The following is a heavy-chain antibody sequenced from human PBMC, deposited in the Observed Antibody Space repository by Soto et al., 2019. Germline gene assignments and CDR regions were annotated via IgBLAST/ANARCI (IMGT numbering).Heavy chain of an antibody. V-gene: IGHV2-5*02. Sequence: QITLNESGPTVVNPAEPLTLTCTFFGFSLTTSGVGVGWIRQSPGKAPEWLALIFWDDDKRYSASLKSRLTITKDTSKNQVVLTMASVDPADTATYYCAHRILRTVFGLVTTTAIYFDFWGQGTPVVVSS. D-gene: IGHD3-3*01. CDR2: IFWDDDK. J-gene: IGHJ4*02. CDR3: AHRILRTVFGLVTTTAIYFDF. CDR1: GFSLTTSGVG.